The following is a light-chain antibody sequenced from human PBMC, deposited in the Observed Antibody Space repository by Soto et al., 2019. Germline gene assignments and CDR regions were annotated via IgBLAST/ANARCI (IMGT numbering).Light chain of an antibody. V-gene: IGKV1-27*01. Sequence: DIQKTQSPSSLSASVGDTVTLTCLASQSVDNYLKWYPQKPGKGPGLLIYAASTLQSGVPPRFSGSGSGTHVTLTSSSLQPEDAATYYCQKYNTAPYTFGQGTRLEIK. J-gene: IGKJ5*01. CDR2: AAS. CDR1: QSVDNY. CDR3: QKYNTAPYT.